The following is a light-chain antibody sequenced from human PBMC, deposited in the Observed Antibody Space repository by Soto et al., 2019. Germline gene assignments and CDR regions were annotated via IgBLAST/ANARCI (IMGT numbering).Light chain of an antibody. J-gene: IGKJ3*01. CDR3: QQYNSYV. V-gene: IGKV1-5*03. CDR2: KAS. CDR1: QSIGNW. Sequence: DVQMTQTPSSLSASVGDRVILTCRASQSIGNWLAWYQQKPGQAPKLLLYKASSLESGVPTRFSGSGSGTDFTLTSSSLQPEDFSTYYCQQYNSYVFGPGTKVDIK.